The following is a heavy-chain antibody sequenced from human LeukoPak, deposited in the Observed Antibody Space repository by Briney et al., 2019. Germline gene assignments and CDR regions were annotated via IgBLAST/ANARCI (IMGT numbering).Heavy chain of an antibody. J-gene: IGHJ5*02. D-gene: IGHD3-3*01. Sequence: GGSLRLSCAASGFTFSSYSMNWVRQAPGKGLEWVSSISSSSSYIYYADSVKGRLTISRDNAKNSLYLQMNSLRAEDTAVYYCARDFTYYDFWSGYSSRFDPWGQGTLVTVSS. CDR3: ARDFTYYDFWSGYSSRFDP. CDR1: GFTFSSYS. CDR2: ISSSSSYI. V-gene: IGHV3-21*01.